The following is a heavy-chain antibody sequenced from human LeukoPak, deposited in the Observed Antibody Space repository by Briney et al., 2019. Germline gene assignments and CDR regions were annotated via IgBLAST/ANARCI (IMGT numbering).Heavy chain of an antibody. Sequence: SETLSLTCTVSGYSISNGYFWSWIRQPPGKGLEWIGYIYYTGSTNYNPSLKSRVTISVDTSKNQFSLKLSSVTAADTAVYYCATLTGYSSESWFDPWGQGILVTVSS. J-gene: IGHJ5*02. CDR3: ATLTGYSSESWFDP. D-gene: IGHD3-9*01. CDR1: GYSISNGYF. CDR2: IYYTGST. V-gene: IGHV4-61*01.